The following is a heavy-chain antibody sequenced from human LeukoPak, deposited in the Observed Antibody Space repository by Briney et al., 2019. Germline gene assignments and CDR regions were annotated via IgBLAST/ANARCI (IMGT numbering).Heavy chain of an antibody. V-gene: IGHV1-18*01. CDR2: ISAYNGNT. Sequence: GALVKVSCKASGYTFTSYGISWVRQAPGQGLEWMGWISAYNGNTNYAQKLQGRVTMTTDTSTSTAYMELRSLRSDDTAVYYCARDNAMGYCSSTSCYAVPDYWGQGTLVTVSS. D-gene: IGHD2-2*01. CDR3: ARDNAMGYCSSTSCYAVPDY. CDR1: GYTFTSYG. J-gene: IGHJ4*02.